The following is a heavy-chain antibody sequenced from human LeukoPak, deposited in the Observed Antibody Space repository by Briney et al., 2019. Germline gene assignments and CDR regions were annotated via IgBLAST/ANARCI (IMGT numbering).Heavy chain of an antibody. V-gene: IGHV3-21*01. D-gene: IGHD3-22*01. J-gene: IGHJ4*02. CDR2: ITSSSSYI. Sequence: GGSLRLSCAASGFTFSSYTMNWVRHAPGKGLEWVSSITSSSSYIYYADSVKGRLTISRDNAKNSLYLHMHSVRAEDTAVYYCARHVVAVGFDYWGQGTLVTVSS. CDR3: ARHVVAVGFDY. CDR1: GFTFSSYT.